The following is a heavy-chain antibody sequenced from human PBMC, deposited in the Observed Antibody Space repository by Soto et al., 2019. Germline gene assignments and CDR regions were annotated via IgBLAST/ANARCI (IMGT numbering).Heavy chain of an antibody. Sequence: QVQLVQSGAEVKKPGSSVKVSCKASGGTFSSYAISWVRQAPGQGLEWMGGTIPIFGTANYAQKFQGRVTITADESTSTAYMELSSLRSEDTAVYYCARDQIRAPSYYYYGMDVWGQGTTVTVSS. J-gene: IGHJ6*02. V-gene: IGHV1-69*01. CDR2: TIPIFGTA. CDR3: ARDQIRAPSYYYYGMDV. CDR1: GGTFSSYA.